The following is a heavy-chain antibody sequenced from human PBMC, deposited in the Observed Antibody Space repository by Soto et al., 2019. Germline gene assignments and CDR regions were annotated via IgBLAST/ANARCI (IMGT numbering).Heavy chain of an antibody. Sequence: QVQLVQSGAEVKKPGASVKVSCKASGYTFTGYYMHWVRQAPGQGLEWMGWINPNSGGTNYAQKFQGRVTMTRDTSISTAYMELSRLRSDDTAVYYCAREGRTMVRGVIIWFDPWGQGTLVTVSS. CDR2: INPNSGGT. CDR3: AREGRTMVRGVIIWFDP. D-gene: IGHD3-10*01. CDR1: GYTFTGYY. J-gene: IGHJ5*02. V-gene: IGHV1-2*02.